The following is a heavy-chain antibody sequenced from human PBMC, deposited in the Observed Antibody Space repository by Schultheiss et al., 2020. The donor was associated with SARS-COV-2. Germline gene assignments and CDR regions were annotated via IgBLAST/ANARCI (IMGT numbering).Heavy chain of an antibody. CDR3: ASTLLLPPWQSMTRDRPFDY. CDR1: GDSVSSNSAA. CDR2: TYYRSKWYN. D-gene: IGHD2-15*01. Sequence: SQTLSLTCAISGDSVSSNSAAWNWIRQSPSRGLEWLGRTYYRSKWYNDYAVSVKSRITINPDTSKNQFSLQLNSVTPEDTAVYYCASTLLLPPWQSMTRDRPFDYWGQGTLVTVSS. V-gene: IGHV6-1*01. J-gene: IGHJ4*02.